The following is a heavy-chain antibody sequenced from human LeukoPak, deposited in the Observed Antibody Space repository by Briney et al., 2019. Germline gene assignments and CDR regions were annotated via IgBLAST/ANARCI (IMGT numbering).Heavy chain of an antibody. V-gene: IGHV1-8*01. D-gene: IGHD3-9*01. CDR1: GYTFTSYD. Sequence: ASVKVSCKASGYTFTSYDINWVRQATGQGLEWMGWMNPNSGNTGYAQKFQGRVTMTRNTSISTAYMELSSLRSEDTAVYYCARTEVLRYFDWFSGAFDIWGRGTMVTVSS. CDR2: MNPNSGNT. J-gene: IGHJ3*02. CDR3: ARTEVLRYFDWFSGAFDI.